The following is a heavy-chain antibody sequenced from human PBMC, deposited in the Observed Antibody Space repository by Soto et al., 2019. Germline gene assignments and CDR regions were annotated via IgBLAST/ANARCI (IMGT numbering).Heavy chain of an antibody. J-gene: IGHJ6*02. CDR1: GFTFTSSA. CDR2: IVVGSGNT. D-gene: IGHD2-2*01. V-gene: IGHV1-58*01. Sequence: ASVKVSCKASGFTFTSSAVQWVRQARGQRLEWIGWIVVGSGNTNYAQKFQERVTITRDMSTSTAYMELSSLRSEDTAVYYCAADRILRVVVPAENYYYGMDVWGQGTTVTVSS. CDR3: AADRILRVVVPAENYYYGMDV.